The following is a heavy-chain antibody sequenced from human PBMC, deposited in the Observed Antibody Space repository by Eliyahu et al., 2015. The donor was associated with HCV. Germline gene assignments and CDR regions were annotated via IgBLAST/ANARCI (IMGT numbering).Heavy chain of an antibody. CDR3: ARDLAYCRGDRE. CDR2: ISYDGSNK. CDR1: GFXFXSYA. Sequence: QVQLVESGGGVVQPGRSLRLSCXXSGFXFXSYAMHWVRQXPGKGLEWVALISYDGSNKYYADSVKGRFTISRDNSKNTLYLQMNSLRGEDTAVYYCARDLAYCRGDREWGQGTLVTVSS. V-gene: IGHV3-30-3*01. D-gene: IGHD2-21*02. J-gene: IGHJ4*02.